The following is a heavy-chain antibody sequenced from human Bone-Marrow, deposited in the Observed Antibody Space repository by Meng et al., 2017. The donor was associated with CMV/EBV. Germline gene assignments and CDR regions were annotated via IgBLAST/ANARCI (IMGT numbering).Heavy chain of an antibody. D-gene: IGHD3-10*01. CDR3: AREGRVVRGVIINWNFRNSYYGMDV. CDR2: INPSGGST. V-gene: IGHV1-46*01. J-gene: IGHJ6*02. CDR1: GYTFTRYY. Sequence: ASVKVSCKASGYTFTRYYMHWVRQAPGQGLEWMGIINPSGGSTSYAQKFQGRVTMTRDTSTSTVYMELSSLRSEDTAVYCCAREGRVVRGVIINWNFRNSYYGMDVWGQGTTVTVSS.